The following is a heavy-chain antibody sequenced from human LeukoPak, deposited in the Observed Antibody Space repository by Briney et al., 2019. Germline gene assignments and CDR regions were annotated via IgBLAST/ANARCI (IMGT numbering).Heavy chain of an antibody. CDR1: GYTFTSYA. J-gene: IGHJ4*02. CDR2: INAGSGNT. CDR3: ARDSEGGYCTGGRCSRSFDY. D-gene: IGHD2-15*01. Sequence: VASVKVSCKASGYTFTSYAMHWVRQAPGQRLECMGWINAGSGNTKYSQKFQGRVTITRDTSASTVYMELSSLKSEDTAVYYCARDSEGGYCTGGRCSRSFDYWGQGTLVTVSS. V-gene: IGHV1-3*01.